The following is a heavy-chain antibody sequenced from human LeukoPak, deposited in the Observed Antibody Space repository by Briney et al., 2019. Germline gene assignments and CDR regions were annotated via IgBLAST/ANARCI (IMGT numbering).Heavy chain of an antibody. J-gene: IGHJ4*02. D-gene: IGHD2-2*01. V-gene: IGHV3-23*01. CDR1: GFIFSQYA. Sequence: PGGSLRLSCAVSGFIFSQYAMSWVRQAPGKGLEWVSSISGSGDVTKYADSVMGRFTISRDNSKNTLYLQMNSLRAEDTAVYYCAKAFGTIDPFENWGQGTLVTVSS. CDR3: AKAFGTIDPFEN. CDR2: ISGSGDVT.